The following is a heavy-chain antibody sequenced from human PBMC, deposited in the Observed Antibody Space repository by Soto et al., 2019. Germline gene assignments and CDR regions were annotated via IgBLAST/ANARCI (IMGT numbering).Heavy chain of an antibody. D-gene: IGHD1-7*01. V-gene: IGHV3-23*01. CDR3: ARRAKTATTNWGAFDI. CDR2: ISYSADKT. Sequence: EVQLLESGGGSVQPGGSLRLSCAASGFTFSTYVMNWVRQAPGKGLEWVSTISYSADKTFYADSVKGRFTISRDNSRDTLFLQMNSLRADDAALYYCARRAKTATTNWGAFDIWGQGTMVTVSS. J-gene: IGHJ3*02. CDR1: GFTFSTYV.